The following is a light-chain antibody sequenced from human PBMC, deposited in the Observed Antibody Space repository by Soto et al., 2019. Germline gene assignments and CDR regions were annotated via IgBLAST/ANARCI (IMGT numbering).Light chain of an antibody. Sequence: QSVLTQPPSVSGAPGQRVTISCTGSSSNIGAGYDVHWYQQLPGTAPKLLIYGISNRPSGVPDRFSGSKSGTSASLAITGLQAEDEAYYYCQSYDSSLSGSVFGGGTKLTVL. J-gene: IGLJ2*01. CDR1: SSNIGAGYD. CDR3: QSYDSSLSGSV. V-gene: IGLV1-40*01. CDR2: GIS.